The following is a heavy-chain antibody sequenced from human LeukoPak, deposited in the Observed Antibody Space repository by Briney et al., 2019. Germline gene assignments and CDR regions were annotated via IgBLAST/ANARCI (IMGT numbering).Heavy chain of an antibody. D-gene: IGHD6-19*01. CDR1: GFTFSSYS. J-gene: IGHJ4*02. CDR2: ISSSSSYI. CDR3: ARDPGMRGGWYFDY. V-gene: IGHV3-21*01. Sequence: GGSLRLSCAASGFTFSSYSMNWVRQAPGKGLEWVSSISSSSSYIYYADSVKGRFTISRDNAKNSLYLQMNSLRAEDTAVYYCARDPGMRGGWYFDYWGQGTLVTVSS.